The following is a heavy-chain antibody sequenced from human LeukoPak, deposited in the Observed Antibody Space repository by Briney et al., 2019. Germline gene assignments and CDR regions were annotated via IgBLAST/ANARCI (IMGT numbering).Heavy chain of an antibody. CDR3: VRGGPYGDYDAY. Sequence: PGGSLRLSCAVSGFISSDYYMSWVRQAPGKGMECVSYISSDSTYTNYADSVRGRFTISRDHAKNSLYLQMNSLRAEDTAVYYCVRGGPYGDYDAYWGQGRLVTVSS. CDR1: GFISSDYY. J-gene: IGHJ4*02. V-gene: IGHV3-11*06. D-gene: IGHD4-17*01. CDR2: ISSDSTYT.